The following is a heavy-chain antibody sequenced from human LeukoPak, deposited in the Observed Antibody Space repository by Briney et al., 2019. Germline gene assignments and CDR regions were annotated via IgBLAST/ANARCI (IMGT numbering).Heavy chain of an antibody. D-gene: IGHD6-13*01. J-gene: IGHJ3*02. CDR2: IIPIFGTA. V-gene: IGHV1-69*05. Sequence: ASVKVSCKASGGTFSSYAISWVRQAPGQGLEWMGRIIPIFGTANYARKFQGRVTITTDESTSTAYMELSSLRSEDTAVYYCARDWVAAAVPDAFDIWGQGTMVTVSS. CDR1: GGTFSSYA. CDR3: ARDWVAAAVPDAFDI.